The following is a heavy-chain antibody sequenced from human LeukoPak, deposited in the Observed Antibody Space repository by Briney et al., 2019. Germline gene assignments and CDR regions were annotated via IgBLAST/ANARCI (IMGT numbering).Heavy chain of an antibody. V-gene: IGHV1-24*01. CDR3: ATGYADRFDY. CDR1: GYTLTELS. D-gene: IGHD5-12*01. Sequence: GSVNVSCKVSGYTLTELSMHWVRQAPGKGREWMGGFDPEDGETIYAQKFKGRVTMTEDTSTDTAYMELSSLRSEDTAVYYCATGYADRFDYWGQGTLVTVSS. CDR2: FDPEDGET. J-gene: IGHJ4*02.